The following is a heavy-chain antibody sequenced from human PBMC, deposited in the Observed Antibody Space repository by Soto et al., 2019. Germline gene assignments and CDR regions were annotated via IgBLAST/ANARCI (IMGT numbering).Heavy chain of an antibody. CDR2: IYYTGST. CDR1: GGSISSGGYY. D-gene: IGHD2-2*01. Sequence: PSETLSLTCTVSGGSISSGGYYWSWIRQHPVKGLEWIGYIYYTGSTTYNPSLKSRVTISLDTSKNQFSLTLSSVTAADTAVYFCAGNLVSPLSALDYWGQGTLVTVSS. CDR3: AGNLVSPLSALDY. V-gene: IGHV4-31*03. J-gene: IGHJ4*02.